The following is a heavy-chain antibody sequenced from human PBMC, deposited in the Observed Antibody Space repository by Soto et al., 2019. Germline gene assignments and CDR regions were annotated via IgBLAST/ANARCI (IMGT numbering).Heavy chain of an antibody. CDR1: GFTFSSYA. CDR3: ARRGSGGYYDY. CDR2: ISGSGGST. J-gene: IGHJ4*02. Sequence: EVQLLESGGGLVQPGGSLRLSCAASGFTFSSYAMRWVRQAPVKGLEWVSAISGSGGSTYYADSVKGRFTISRDNSKNTLYLQMNSLRGEDTAVYYCARRGSGGYYDYWGQGTVVTVSS. V-gene: IGHV3-23*01. D-gene: IGHD6-19*01.